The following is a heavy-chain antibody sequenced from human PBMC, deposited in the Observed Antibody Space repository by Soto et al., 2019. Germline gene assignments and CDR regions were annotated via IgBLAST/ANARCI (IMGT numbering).Heavy chain of an antibody. CDR2: IYWDDDK. V-gene: IGHV2-5*02. Sequence: SGPTLVNPTQTLTLTCTFSGFSLSTSGVGVGWIRQPPGKALEWLALIYWDDDKRYSPSLKSRLTITKDTSKNQVVLTMTNMDPVDTATYYCARQQYSSSSLPALTFDYWCQGSLVTVS. CDR3: ARQQYSSSSLPALTFDY. D-gene: IGHD6-6*01. CDR1: GFSLSTSGVG. J-gene: IGHJ4*02.